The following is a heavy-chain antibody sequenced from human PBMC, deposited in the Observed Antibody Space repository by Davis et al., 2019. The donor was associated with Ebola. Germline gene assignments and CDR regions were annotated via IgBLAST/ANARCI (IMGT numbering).Heavy chain of an antibody. Sequence: PGGSLRFSCTASGFTLSSDSMTWVRQAPGKGLEFISIIDSGGTTYYADSVKGRFTISRHNSKNTLYLQMNSLGDDDTAVYYCARTDAFDIWGQGTLVTVSS. CDR3: ARTDAFDI. J-gene: IGHJ4*02. D-gene: IGHD3-16*01. CDR2: IDSGGTT. V-gene: IGHV3-53*04. CDR1: GFTLSSDS.